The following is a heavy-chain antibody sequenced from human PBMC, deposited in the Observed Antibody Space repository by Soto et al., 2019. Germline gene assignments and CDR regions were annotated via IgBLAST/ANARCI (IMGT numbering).Heavy chain of an antibody. V-gene: IGHV3-30*18. CDR2: ISHDGSNK. J-gene: IGHJ6*02. CDR3: AKHLLAVACYLHGMDV. D-gene: IGHD6-19*01. CDR1: GFTFSSYG. Sequence: QVQLVESGGGVVQPGRSLRLSCAASGFTFSSYGMHWVRQAPGKGLEWVAVISHDGSNKYFADSVKGRFTISRDNSQNTLYLQMNSLRAEDTAVYYCAKHLLAVACYLHGMDVWGQGTKVTVSS.